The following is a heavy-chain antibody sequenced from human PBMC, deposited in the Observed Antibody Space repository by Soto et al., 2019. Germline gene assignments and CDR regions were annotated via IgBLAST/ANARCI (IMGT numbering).Heavy chain of an antibody. Sequence: APVKVSCKAYGYTFTSYDINWVRQATGQGLEWMGWMNTNSGNKGYAQKFQGRVTMTRNTSISTAYMELSSLRSEDTAVYYCARGFSGSYYYYYGMDVWGQGTTVTVSS. J-gene: IGHJ6*02. CDR3: ARGFSGSYYYYYGMDV. CDR1: GYTFTSYD. D-gene: IGHD1-26*01. CDR2: MNTNSGNK. V-gene: IGHV1-8*01.